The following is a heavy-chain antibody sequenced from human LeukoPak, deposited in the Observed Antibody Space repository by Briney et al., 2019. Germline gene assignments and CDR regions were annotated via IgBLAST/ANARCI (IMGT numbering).Heavy chain of an antibody. Sequence: GGSLRLSCAASGFTFSSYSMNWVRQAPGKGLDWVSSISSSSRYIYYADSVKGRFTISRDNAKNSLYLQMNSLRAEDTAVYYCARGGSDILTQHDYWGQGTLVTVSS. CDR1: GFTFSSYS. CDR2: ISSSSRYI. J-gene: IGHJ4*02. V-gene: IGHV3-21*01. D-gene: IGHD3-9*01. CDR3: ARGGSDILTQHDY.